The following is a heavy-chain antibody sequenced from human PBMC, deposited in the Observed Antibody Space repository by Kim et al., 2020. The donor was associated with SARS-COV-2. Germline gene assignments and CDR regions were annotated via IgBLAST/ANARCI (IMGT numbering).Heavy chain of an antibody. Sequence: ASVKVSCKASGYSFSSSAIHWVRQAPGQRLEWMGWITPGNANTKYSQKFQRRVTITADTSANTVYMELSSLRSEDTAIYYCARDPGTCSHMSYSDWFDPWGQGTLVTAPS. D-gene: IGHD1-26*01. V-gene: IGHV1-3*01. CDR1: GYSFSSSA. CDR3: ARDPGTCSHMSYSDWFDP. J-gene: IGHJ5*02. CDR2: ITPGNANT.